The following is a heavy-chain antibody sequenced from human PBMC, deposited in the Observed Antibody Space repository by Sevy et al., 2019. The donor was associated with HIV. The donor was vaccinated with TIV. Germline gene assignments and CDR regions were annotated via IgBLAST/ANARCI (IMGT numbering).Heavy chain of an antibody. V-gene: IGHV3-33*01. CDR3: AREASTPLRLGELSLGY. D-gene: IGHD3-16*02. J-gene: IGHJ4*02. Sequence: GGSLRLSCAASGFTFSSYGMHWVRQAPGKGLEWVAVIWYDGSNKYYADSVKGRFTISRDNSKNTLYLQMNSLRAEDTAVYYCAREASTPLRLGELSLGYWGQGTLVTVSP. CDR2: IWYDGSNK. CDR1: GFTFSSYG.